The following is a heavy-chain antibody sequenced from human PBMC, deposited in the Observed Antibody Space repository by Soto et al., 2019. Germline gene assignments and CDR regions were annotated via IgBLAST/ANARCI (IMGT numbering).Heavy chain of an antibody. J-gene: IGHJ1*01. CDR2: INAYSGST. Sequence: ASVKVSCKASGYTFSSYFISWVRQAPGQGLEWMGWINAYSGSTNYAQKFQGRVTMTRDTSISTAYMELSRLRSDDTAVYYCARDEFDSSGYYPAEYFQHWGQGTLVTVSS. CDR3: ARDEFDSSGYYPAEYFQH. V-gene: IGHV1-2*02. D-gene: IGHD3-22*01. CDR1: GYTFSSYF.